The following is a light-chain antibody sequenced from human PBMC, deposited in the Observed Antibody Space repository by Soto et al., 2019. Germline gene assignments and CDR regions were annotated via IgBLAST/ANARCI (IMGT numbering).Light chain of an antibody. J-gene: IGKJ5*01. Sequence: EIVMTQSPATLSVSPGEGATLSCRASQSVSSNLAWYQQKPGQAPRLLIYGASTRATGIPARVTGSGSGTEFTLTISSLQSEDFAVYYCQHYNHGSTFGQGTRLEIK. CDR3: QHYNHGST. CDR2: GAS. CDR1: QSVSSN. V-gene: IGKV3-15*01.